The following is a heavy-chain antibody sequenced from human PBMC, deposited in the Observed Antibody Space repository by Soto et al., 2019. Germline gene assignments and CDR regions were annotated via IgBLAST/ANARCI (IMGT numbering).Heavy chain of an antibody. Sequence: GGSLRLSCAASGFTFSSYGMHWVRQAPGKGLEWVAVISYDGSNKYYADSVKGRFTISRDNSKNTLYLQMNSLRAEDTAVYYCAKEESRYFDWTHDAFDIWGQGTMVTVSS. V-gene: IGHV3-30*18. J-gene: IGHJ3*02. CDR2: ISYDGSNK. CDR1: GFTFSSYG. D-gene: IGHD3-9*01. CDR3: AKEESRYFDWTHDAFDI.